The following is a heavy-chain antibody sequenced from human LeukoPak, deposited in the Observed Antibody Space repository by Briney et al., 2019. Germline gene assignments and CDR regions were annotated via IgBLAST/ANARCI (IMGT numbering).Heavy chain of an antibody. Sequence: ASVKVSCKASGYTFTGYYMHWVRQAPGQGLEWMGWFNPNSGGTNYAQKFQGRVTMTRDTSISTAYMELSRLRSDDTAVYYCARTRVTTVTTIDYWGQGTLVTVSS. CDR1: GYTFTGYY. CDR3: ARTRVTTVTTIDY. V-gene: IGHV1-2*02. D-gene: IGHD4-17*01. J-gene: IGHJ4*02. CDR2: FNPNSGGT.